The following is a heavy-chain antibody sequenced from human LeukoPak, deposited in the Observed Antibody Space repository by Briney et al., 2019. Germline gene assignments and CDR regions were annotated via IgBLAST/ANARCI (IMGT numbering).Heavy chain of an antibody. Sequence: ASVKVSCKASGYTFTSYGISWVRQAPEQGLEWMGGIIPIFGTANYAQKFQGRVTITADESTSTAYMELGSLRSEDTAVYYCASKGQDYGGNSRLFDIWGQGTMVTVSS. CDR2: IIPIFGTA. D-gene: IGHD4-23*01. CDR1: GYTFTSYG. V-gene: IGHV1-69*13. J-gene: IGHJ3*02. CDR3: ASKGQDYGGNSRLFDI.